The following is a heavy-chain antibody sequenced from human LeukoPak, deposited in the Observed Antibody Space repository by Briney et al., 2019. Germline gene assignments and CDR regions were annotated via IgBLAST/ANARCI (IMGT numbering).Heavy chain of an antibody. J-gene: IGHJ4*02. Sequence: GGSLRLSCAASGFTFSSYSMHWVRQAPGKGLEWVAVIWYDGSSKYYADSVKGRFTISRDNSKNTLYLQMNSLRAEDTAVYYCAKDLRAVYGEFDYWGQGTLVTVSS. CDR1: GFTFSSYS. CDR3: AKDLRAVYGEFDY. CDR2: IWYDGSSK. V-gene: IGHV3-33*06. D-gene: IGHD2/OR15-2a*01.